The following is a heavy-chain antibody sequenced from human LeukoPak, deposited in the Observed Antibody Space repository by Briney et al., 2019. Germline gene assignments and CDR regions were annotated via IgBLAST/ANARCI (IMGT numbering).Heavy chain of an antibody. D-gene: IGHD6-19*01. J-gene: IGHJ4*02. V-gene: IGHV3-11*06. CDR3: ARDPSSVEMAGLHNDY. Sequence: GGSLRLSCAASGFTFSDYYMSWIRQAPGKGLEWGSYISSSSSYTNYADSVKGRFTISRDNAKNSLYLQMNSLRAEDTAVYYCARDPSSVEMAGLHNDYWGQGTLVTVSS. CDR2: ISSSSSYT. CDR1: GFTFSDYY.